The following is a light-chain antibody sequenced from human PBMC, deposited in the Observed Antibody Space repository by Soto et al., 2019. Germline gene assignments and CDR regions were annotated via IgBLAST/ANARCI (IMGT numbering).Light chain of an antibody. CDR3: QHYNIYSEA. CDR2: DAS. V-gene: IGKV1-5*01. J-gene: IGKJ1*01. Sequence: QVSLSPSTLSASVGDRDTITCRASKNINSWVAWYQQKLGKAPKLLIYDASSLESGVPSRVSGSGSGTEFTLTISSLQPDDFATYYCQHYNIYSEAFGQGTKVDI. CDR1: KNINSW.